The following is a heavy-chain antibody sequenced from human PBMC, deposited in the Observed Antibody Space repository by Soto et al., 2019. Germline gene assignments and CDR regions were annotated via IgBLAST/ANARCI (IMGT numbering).Heavy chain of an antibody. V-gene: IGHV1-3*01. D-gene: IGHD2-15*01. CDR1: GYTFTSYA. CDR3: ARGYCSGGSCYYYYYYYMDV. CDR2: INAGNGNT. J-gene: IGHJ6*03. Sequence: ASVKVSCKASGYTFTSYAMHWVRQAPGQRLEWMGWINAGNGNTKYSQKFQGRVTITRDTSASTAYMELSSLRSEDTAVYYCARGYCSGGSCYYYYYYYMDVWGKGTTVTVSS.